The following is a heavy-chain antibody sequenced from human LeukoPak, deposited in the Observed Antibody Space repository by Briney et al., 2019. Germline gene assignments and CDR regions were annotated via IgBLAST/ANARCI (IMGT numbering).Heavy chain of an antibody. J-gene: IGHJ4*02. CDR1: GYTFTSYA. V-gene: IGHV1-3*01. Sequence: ASVKVSCKASGYTFTSYAMHWVRQAPGQRLRWLDWINAGNGNTKYSQKFQGRVTITRDTSASTAYMELSSLRSEDTAVYYCARDLYCSGGSCYLFDYWGQGTLVTVSS. CDR2: INAGNGNT. D-gene: IGHD2-15*01. CDR3: ARDLYCSGGSCYLFDY.